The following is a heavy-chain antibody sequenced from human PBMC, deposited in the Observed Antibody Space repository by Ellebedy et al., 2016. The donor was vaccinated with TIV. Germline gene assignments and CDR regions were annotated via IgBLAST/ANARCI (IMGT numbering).Heavy chain of an antibody. CDR2: IIPIFGTA. CDR1: GGTFSNYA. Sequence: SVKVSXXASGGTFSNYAISWVRQAPGQGLEWMGGIIPIFGTANYAQKFQGRVTITADESTSTAYMELSSLRSEDTAVYYCAIGREYFDSSGYFEKWGQGTLVTVSS. D-gene: IGHD3-22*01. CDR3: AIGREYFDSSGYFEK. V-gene: IGHV1-69*13. J-gene: IGHJ4*02.